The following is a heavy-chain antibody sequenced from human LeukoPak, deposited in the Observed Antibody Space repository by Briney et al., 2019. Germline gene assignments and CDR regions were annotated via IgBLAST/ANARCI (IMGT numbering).Heavy chain of an antibody. Sequence: ASVKVSCKASGYTFTRYYMHWVRQAPGQELEWMAIINPSGGSTSYAQKFQGRVTMTEDTSTDTASMELSSLRSEDTAVYYCATVGRYGAFDIWGQGTMVTVSS. V-gene: IGHV1-46*01. CDR3: ATVGRYGAFDI. CDR1: GYTFTRYY. D-gene: IGHD1-14*01. CDR2: INPSGGST. J-gene: IGHJ3*02.